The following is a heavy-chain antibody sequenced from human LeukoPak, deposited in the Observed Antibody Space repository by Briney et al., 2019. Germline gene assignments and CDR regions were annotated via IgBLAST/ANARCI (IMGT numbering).Heavy chain of an antibody. Sequence: EASVKVSCKASGYTFTGYYMHWVRQAPGQGLEWMGWINPNSGGTNYAQKFQGRVTMTRDTSISTAYMELSRLRSEDTAVYYCARDRAPYYYDSSGYSGIGYWGQGTLVTVSS. CDR2: INPNSGGT. CDR3: ARDRAPYYYDSSGYSGIGY. J-gene: IGHJ4*02. CDR1: GYTFTGYY. D-gene: IGHD3-22*01. V-gene: IGHV1-2*02.